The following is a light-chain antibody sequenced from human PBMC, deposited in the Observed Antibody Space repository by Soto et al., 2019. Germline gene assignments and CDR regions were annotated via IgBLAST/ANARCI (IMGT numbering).Light chain of an antibody. CDR1: SSDVGDYNY. CDR2: DVT. Sequence: QSALTQPASVSGSPGQSITISCTGSSSDVGDYNYVAWYQQHPDKAPKLMIFDVTSRPSGVSNRFSGSKSGSTASLTISGLQAEDEADYFCSSYSSSGTLYVFGTGPKVTVL. J-gene: IGLJ1*01. CDR3: SSYSSSGTLYV. V-gene: IGLV2-14*01.